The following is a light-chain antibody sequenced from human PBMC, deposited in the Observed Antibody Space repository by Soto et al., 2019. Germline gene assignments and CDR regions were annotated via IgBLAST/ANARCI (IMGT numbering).Light chain of an antibody. CDR3: QKCDSAPLT. V-gene: IGKV1-27*01. Sequence: NRMNQCASCMSESVVARVTITCLASQFNSNSLAWYQQKPGKPPKLLIYGASTLQQGVSSRLTGGGSGTDFTLTISSLQPEDVATYYCQKCDSAPLTFCGGSIV. CDR2: GAS. J-gene: IGKJ4*01. CDR1: QFNSNS.